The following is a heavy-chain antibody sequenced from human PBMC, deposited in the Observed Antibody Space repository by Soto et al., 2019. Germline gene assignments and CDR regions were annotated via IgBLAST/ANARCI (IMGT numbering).Heavy chain of an antibody. CDR1: GFTFSSYG. Sequence: SLRLSCAASGFTFSSYGMHWVRQAPGKGLEWVAVISYDGSNKYYADSVKGRFTISRDNPKNTLYLQMNSLRAEDTAVYYCAKDFKWGGGYCSGGSCYGLSGFGAFDIWGQGTMVTVSS. V-gene: IGHV3-30*18. CDR2: ISYDGSNK. CDR3: AKDFKWGGGYCSGGSCYGLSGFGAFDI. D-gene: IGHD2-15*01. J-gene: IGHJ3*02.